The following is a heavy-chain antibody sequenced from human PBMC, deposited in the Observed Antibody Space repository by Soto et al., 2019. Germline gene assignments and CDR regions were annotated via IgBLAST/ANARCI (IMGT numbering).Heavy chain of an antibody. J-gene: IGHJ4*02. CDR1: GDTFTFYS. CDR2: INPILSML. CDR3: ASSYGSGYRAFDY. D-gene: IGHD3-10*01. V-gene: IGHV1-69*02. Sequence: QVQLVQSGAEVKKPGSSVRVYCKASGDTFTFYSINWVRQAPGLGLEWMGRINPILSMLNYAQRFQGRVTMTADKSTSTAYMELSSLRSEDTAMYYCASSYGSGYRAFDYWGQGALVTVSS.